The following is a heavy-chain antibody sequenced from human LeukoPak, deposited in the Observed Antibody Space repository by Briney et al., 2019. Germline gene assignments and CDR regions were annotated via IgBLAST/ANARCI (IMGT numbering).Heavy chain of an antibody. V-gene: IGHV1-46*01. Sequence: ASVKVSCKASGYTFTTYYMHWVRQAPGQGLEWMGIINVNAGTTRYAQKFQGRVTMTREMSTSTVYMELSSLTSEDTAVYYCARGLVVSDEPEYFQHWGQGTLVTVSS. D-gene: IGHD2-2*01. CDR1: GYTFTTYY. J-gene: IGHJ1*01. CDR2: INVNAGTT. CDR3: ARGLVVSDEPEYFQH.